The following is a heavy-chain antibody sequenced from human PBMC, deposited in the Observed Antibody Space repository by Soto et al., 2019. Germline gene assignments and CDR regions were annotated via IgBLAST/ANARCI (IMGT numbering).Heavy chain of an antibody. CDR3: VRYNRINMKPYSPEGFHI. V-gene: IGHV4-39*01. J-gene: IGHJ3*02. Sequence: SETLSLTCTVSGDSISSSNSHWGWTRQPPGKGLEYIGSVYYGGAIFYSGNIYYNPSLKSRVTISVDTSKNQFSLRLSSVTAADTGVYYCVRYNRINMKPYSPEGFHIWGQGTMVTVSS. CDR1: GDSISSSNSH. CDR2: VYYGGAIFYSGNI. D-gene: IGHD3-3*02.